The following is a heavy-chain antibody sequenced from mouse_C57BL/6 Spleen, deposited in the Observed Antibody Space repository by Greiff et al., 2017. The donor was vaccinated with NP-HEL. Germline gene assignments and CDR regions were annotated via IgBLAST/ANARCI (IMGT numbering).Heavy chain of an antibody. CDR1: GYAFSSSW. Sequence: VQLQQSGPELVKPGASVKISCKASGYAFSSSWMNWVKQRPGKGLEWIGRIYPGDGDTNYNGKFKGKATLTADKSSSTAYMQLSSLTSEDSAVYFCARRGSYYSNYAYAMDYWGQGTSVTVSS. J-gene: IGHJ4*01. D-gene: IGHD2-5*01. V-gene: IGHV1-82*01. CDR2: IYPGDGDT. CDR3: ARRGSYYSNYAYAMDY.